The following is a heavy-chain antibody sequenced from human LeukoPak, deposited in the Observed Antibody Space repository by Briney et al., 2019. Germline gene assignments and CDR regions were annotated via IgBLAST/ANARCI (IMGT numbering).Heavy chain of an antibody. CDR3: ARDLPKTGYVGASDI. CDR2: INPNSGGT. CDR1: GYSFTDYY. D-gene: IGHD3-10*02. V-gene: IGHV1-2*02. Sequence: ASVKVSCKASGYSFTDYYILWVRQAPGQGPEWMGWINPNSGGTNYAQNFKGRVTMTRDTSINTAYMELNSLTSDDTAVYYCARDLPKTGYVGASDIWGQGTMVTVSS. J-gene: IGHJ3*02.